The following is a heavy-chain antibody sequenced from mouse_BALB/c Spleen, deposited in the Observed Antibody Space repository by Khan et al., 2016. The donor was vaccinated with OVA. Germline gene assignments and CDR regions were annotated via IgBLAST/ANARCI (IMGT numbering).Heavy chain of an antibody. J-gene: IGHJ3*01. Sequence: QVQLQQSGPELVKPGASVKMSCKASGYIFTDYVINWVKQRTGQGLEWIGEIYPGTNTTYYNEKFKGKATLTADKSSNTAYMQLSSLTSEDSAVYFCARSYASCFAYWGQGTLVTVSA. CDR3: ARSYASCFAY. CDR1: GYIFTDYV. D-gene: IGHD1-1*01. V-gene: IGHV1-77*01. CDR2: IYPGTNTT.